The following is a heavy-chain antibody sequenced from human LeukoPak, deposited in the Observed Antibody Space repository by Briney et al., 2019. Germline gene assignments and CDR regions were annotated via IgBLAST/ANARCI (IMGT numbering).Heavy chain of an antibody. J-gene: IGHJ4*02. V-gene: IGHV1-69-2*01. CDR3: ATGVGCSSTSCSEGPFDY. CDR2: VDPEDGET. D-gene: IGHD2-2*01. Sequence: ASVKVSCKVSGYTFTDYYMHWVQQAPGKGLEWMGLVDPEDGETIYAEKFQGRVTITADTSTDTAYMELSSLRSEDTAVYYCATGVGCSSTSCSEGPFDYWGQGTLVTVSS. CDR1: GYTFTDYY.